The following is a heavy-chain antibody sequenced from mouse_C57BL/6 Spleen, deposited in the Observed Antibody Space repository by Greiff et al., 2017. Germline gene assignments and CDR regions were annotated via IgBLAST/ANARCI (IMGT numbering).Heavy chain of an antibody. CDR3: ASRDYGNSLDY. V-gene: IGHV1-7*01. CDR2: INPSSGYT. D-gene: IGHD2-1*01. J-gene: IGHJ2*01. CDR1: GYTFTSYW. Sequence: QVQLLQSGAELAKPGASVKLSCKASGYTFTSYWMHWVKQRPGQGLEWIGYINPSSGYTKYTQKFKDKATLTADKSSSTAYMQLSSLTYEDSAVYYCASRDYGNSLDYWGQGTTLTVSS.